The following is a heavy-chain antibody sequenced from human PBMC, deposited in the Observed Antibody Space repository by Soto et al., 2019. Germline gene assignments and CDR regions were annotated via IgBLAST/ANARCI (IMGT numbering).Heavy chain of an antibody. CDR2: IIPIFGTA. Sequence: QVQLVQSGAEVQKPGSSVKVSCKASGGTFSSYAISWVRQAPGQGLEWMGGIIPIFGTANYAQKFQGRVTITADESTSTAYMELSSLRSEDTAVYYCARSYCSGGSCYNSIDYYYGMDVWGQGTTVTVSS. J-gene: IGHJ6*02. CDR1: GGTFSSYA. V-gene: IGHV1-69*01. D-gene: IGHD2-15*01. CDR3: ARSYCSGGSCYNSIDYYYGMDV.